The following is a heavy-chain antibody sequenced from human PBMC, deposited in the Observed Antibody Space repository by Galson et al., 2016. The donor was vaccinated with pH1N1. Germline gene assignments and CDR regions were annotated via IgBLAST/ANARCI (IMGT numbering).Heavy chain of an antibody. V-gene: IGHV3-20*04. J-gene: IGHJ3*02. CDR3: VRKNYGDAFDI. CDR2: VIWNGGSP. D-gene: IGHD3-10*01. Sequence: SLRLSCAASGFTFNEYGMNWVRQAPGKGLEWVSGVIWNGGSPGYADSVKGRFTISRDNAKKSLYLQLNSLRAEDTAVYYCVRKNYGDAFDIWGRGTMGTVSS. CDR1: GFTFNEYG.